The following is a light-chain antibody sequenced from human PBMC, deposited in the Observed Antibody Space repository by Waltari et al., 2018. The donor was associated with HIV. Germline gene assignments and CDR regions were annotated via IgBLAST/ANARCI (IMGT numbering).Light chain of an antibody. J-gene: IGLJ2*01. CDR2: ENN. CDR3: GTWDTSLSAVV. CDR1: SSNIGKNY. V-gene: IGLV1-51*02. Sequence: QSVLTQPPSVSATPRQKVTISCSGTSSNIGKNYVSWFQQLPGTAPKLLIYENNKRPSGIPDRFSGSKSGTSATLGITGLQTGDEADYYCGTWDTSLSAVVFGGGTKLAVL.